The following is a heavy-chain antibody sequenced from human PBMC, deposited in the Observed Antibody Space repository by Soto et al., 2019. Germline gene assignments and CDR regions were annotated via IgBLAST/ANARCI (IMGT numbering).Heavy chain of an antibody. CDR3: ARAGIAAAGSGEYAMDV. J-gene: IGHJ6*02. V-gene: IGHV1-2*02. D-gene: IGHD6-13*01. Sequence: GASVKVCCETSGYTFTGYYIHWVRQAPGQGLEWMGWINPNNGGTKYAQKFQGRVTLTIDTSINTAHMDLSRLRSDDTAVYFCARAGIAAAGSGEYAMDVWGQGTTVTVSS. CDR2: INPNNGGT. CDR1: GYTFTGYY.